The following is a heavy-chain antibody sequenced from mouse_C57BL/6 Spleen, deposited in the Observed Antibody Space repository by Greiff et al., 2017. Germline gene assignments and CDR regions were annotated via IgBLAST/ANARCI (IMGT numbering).Heavy chain of an antibody. CDR1: GFTFSSYA. J-gene: IGHJ4*01. CDR2: ISSGGDYI. Sequence: EVKLVESGEGLVKPGGSLKLSCAASGFTFSSYAMSWVRQTPEKRLEWVAYISSGGDYIYYADTVKGRFTISRDNARNTLYLQMSSLKSEDTAMYYCTRGDYYGSSYYYAMDYWGQGTSVTVSS. V-gene: IGHV5-9-1*02. D-gene: IGHD1-1*01. CDR3: TRGDYYGSSYYYAMDY.